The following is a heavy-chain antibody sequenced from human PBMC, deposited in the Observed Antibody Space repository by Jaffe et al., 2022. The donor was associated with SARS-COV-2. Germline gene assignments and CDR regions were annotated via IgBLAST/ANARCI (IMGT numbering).Heavy chain of an antibody. V-gene: IGHV4-59*08. Sequence: QVQLQESGPGLVKPSETLSLTCTVSGGSISTYYWSWIRQPPGKGLEWIGYVYYNGNTKYNPSLESRVTISLDTSKNQFSLKLNSVTAADTAVYYCARRVAVRPQYAFDIWGQGTMVTVSS. CDR3: ARRVAVRPQYAFDI. J-gene: IGHJ3*02. D-gene: IGHD6-6*01. CDR2: VYYNGNT. CDR1: GGSISTYY.